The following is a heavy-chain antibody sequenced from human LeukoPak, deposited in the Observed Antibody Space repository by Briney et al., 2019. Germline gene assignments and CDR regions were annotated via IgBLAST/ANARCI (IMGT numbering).Heavy chain of an antibody. Sequence: ASVKVSCKASGFTFTSSAMQWVRQARGQRLEWIGWIVVGSGNTNYAQKFQERVTITRDMSTSTAYMELSSLRSEDMAVYYCARETKGIAAAGLDYWGQGTLVTVSS. J-gene: IGHJ4*02. CDR2: IVVGSGNT. V-gene: IGHV1-58*02. D-gene: IGHD6-13*01. CDR3: ARETKGIAAAGLDY. CDR1: GFTFTSSA.